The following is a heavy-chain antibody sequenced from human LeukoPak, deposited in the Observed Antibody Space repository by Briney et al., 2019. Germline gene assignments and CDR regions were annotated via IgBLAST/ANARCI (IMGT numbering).Heavy chain of an antibody. J-gene: IGHJ5*02. Sequence: SSETLSLTCTVSGVSIRSNYRSWVRQPPGKGLEWVGYIYYTGSTKYNPSLKSRVTISVDTSRSQFSLKLNSVTAADTAVYYCARGGIMLDHWGQGTLVTVSS. V-gene: IGHV4-59*01. D-gene: IGHD1-26*01. CDR3: ARGGIMLDH. CDR1: GVSIRSNY. CDR2: IYYTGST.